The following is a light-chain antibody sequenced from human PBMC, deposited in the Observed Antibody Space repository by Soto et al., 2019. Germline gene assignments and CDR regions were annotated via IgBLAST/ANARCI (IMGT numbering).Light chain of an antibody. CDR3: CSYAGSNTFV. Sequence: QSALTQPASVSGSPGQSITISCTGTSSDVGNYNLVSWYQQHPGKAPKLMIYEDTKRPSGVSNRFSGSKSGNTASLTISGLQAEDEADYYCCSYAGSNTFVFGGGTKVTVL. J-gene: IGLJ2*01. CDR1: SSDVGNYNL. V-gene: IGLV2-23*02. CDR2: EDT.